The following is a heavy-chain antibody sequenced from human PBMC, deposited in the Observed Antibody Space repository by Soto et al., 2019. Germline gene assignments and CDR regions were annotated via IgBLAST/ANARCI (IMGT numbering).Heavy chain of an antibody. D-gene: IGHD6-13*01. CDR2: ISSSSSYI. J-gene: IGHJ6*02. V-gene: IGHV3-21*01. Sequence: GGSLRLSCAASGFTFSSYSMNWVRQAPGKGLEWVSSISSSSSYIYYADSVKGRFTISRDNAKNSLYLQMNSLRAEDTAVYYCARAMAAAAPYYYYGMDVWGQGTTVTVSS. CDR1: GFTFSSYS. CDR3: ARAMAAAAPYYYYGMDV.